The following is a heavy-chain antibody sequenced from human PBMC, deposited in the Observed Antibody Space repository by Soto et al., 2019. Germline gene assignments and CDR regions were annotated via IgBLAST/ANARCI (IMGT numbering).Heavy chain of an antibody. D-gene: IGHD2-2*01. CDR3: ARVIRGGDHCSSTSCPTESPTIDY. CDR2: ISSSSSTI. CDR1: GFTFSSYS. Sequence: ESGGGLVQPGGSLRLSCAASGFTFSSYSMNWVRQAPGKGLEWVSYISSSSSTIYYADSVKGRFTISRDNAKNSLYLQMNSLRDEDTAVYYCARVIRGGDHCSSTSCPTESPTIDYWGQGTLVTVSS. J-gene: IGHJ4*02. V-gene: IGHV3-48*02.